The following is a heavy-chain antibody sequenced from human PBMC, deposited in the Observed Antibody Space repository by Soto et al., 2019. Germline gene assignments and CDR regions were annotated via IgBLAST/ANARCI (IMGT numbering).Heavy chain of an antibody. J-gene: IGHJ4*02. CDR2: ISAYNGNT. V-gene: IGHV1-18*04. Sequence: QVQLVQSGAEVKKPGASVQVSCKASGYTFTSYGISWVRQAPGQGREWMGWISAYNGNTNYAQKLQGRVTMTTDTSTITPYMELRSLRSDDTAVYYCEADISGIAVAAVFDYWGQGTLVTVSS. D-gene: IGHD6-19*01. CDR3: EADISGIAVAAVFDY. CDR1: GYTFTSYG.